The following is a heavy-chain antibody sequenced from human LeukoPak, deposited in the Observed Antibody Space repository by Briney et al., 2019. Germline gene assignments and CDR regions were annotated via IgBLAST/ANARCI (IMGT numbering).Heavy chain of an antibody. V-gene: IGHV4-59*01. CDR1: GGSITSYY. J-gene: IGHJ4*02. D-gene: IGHD3-22*01. CDR2: IYYSGTT. Sequence: SETLSLTCTVSGGSITSYYWNWIRQPPGKGLEWIGFIYYSGTTNYNPSLNSRVTISVDTSKNQFSLKLTSVTAADTAVYHCARLARPDTSGYYHFDYWGQGTLVTVSS. CDR3: ARLARPDTSGYYHFDY.